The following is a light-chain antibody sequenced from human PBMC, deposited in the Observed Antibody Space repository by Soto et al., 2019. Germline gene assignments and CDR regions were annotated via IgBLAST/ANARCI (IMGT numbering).Light chain of an antibody. CDR2: DAS. CDR3: KQYDVSPIT. CDR1: QSVRSER. J-gene: IGKJ5*01. Sequence: EIVLTQSPATLSLSPGERATLSCRASQSVRSERLAWYQQKPGQAPTLVIFDASGRASGVPERFSGSGSGTEFTLTITRLEPEDFAVYYCKQYDVSPITFGLGTRLEIK. V-gene: IGKV3-20*01.